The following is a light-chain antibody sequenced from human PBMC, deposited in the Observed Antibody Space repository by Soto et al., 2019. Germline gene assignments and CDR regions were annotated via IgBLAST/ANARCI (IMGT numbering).Light chain of an antibody. V-gene: IGKV3-15*01. Sequence: EIVMTQSPATLSVSPGERATLSCRASQSVRDNLAWYRQKPGQDTRLLIYGASTRATGIPARFSGSGSGTEFTLTISSLQSEDFAVYYCQQYNNWPRTVGQGTKVEIK. CDR2: GAS. CDR3: QQYNNWPRT. CDR1: QSVRDN. J-gene: IGKJ1*01.